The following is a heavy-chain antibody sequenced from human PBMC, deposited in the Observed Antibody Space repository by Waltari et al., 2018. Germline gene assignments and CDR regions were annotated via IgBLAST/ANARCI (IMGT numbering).Heavy chain of an antibody. CDR2: ISSSSSYI. CDR1: GFTFSSYS. Sequence: EVQLVESGGGLVKPGGSLRLSCAASGFTFSSYSMNWVRQAPGKGLEWVSSISSSSSYIYYADSVKGRFTISRDNAKNSLYLQMNSLRAEDTAVYYCARDIWVEYYYDSSGYFDYWGQGTLVTVSS. D-gene: IGHD3-22*01. V-gene: IGHV3-21*01. CDR3: ARDIWVEYYYDSSGYFDY. J-gene: IGHJ4*02.